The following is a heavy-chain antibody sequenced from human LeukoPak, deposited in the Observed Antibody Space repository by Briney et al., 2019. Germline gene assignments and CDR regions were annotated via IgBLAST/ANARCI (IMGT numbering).Heavy chain of an antibody. J-gene: IGHJ4*02. V-gene: IGHV4-59*01. Sequence: PSETLSLTCTGSGVSSSSYYWSWNRQPPGQGLEWIGYIYYSGSTNYNPSLKSRVTISVDTSKNQFSLKLSSVTAADTAVYYCARVAGCSGDCWAFDYWGQGTLVTVSS. CDR3: ARVAGCSGDCWAFDY. D-gene: IGHD2-21*01. CDR1: GVSSSSYY. CDR2: IYYSGST.